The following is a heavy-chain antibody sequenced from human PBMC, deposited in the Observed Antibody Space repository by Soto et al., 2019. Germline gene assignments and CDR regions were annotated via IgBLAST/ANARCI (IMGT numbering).Heavy chain of an antibody. CDR1: GGSISTYY. Sequence: QVQLQESGPGLVKPSETLSLTCTVSGGSISTYYWSWIRQPPGEGLEWFGSIYYSGSASYNPSLKSRVTISRDPSKNQFSLRLSSVTAADTAVYYGARGGHCTNGVCSALDYWGQGNLVTVSS. V-gene: IGHV4-59*08. CDR2: IYYSGSA. CDR3: ARGGHCTNGVCSALDY. D-gene: IGHD2-8*01. J-gene: IGHJ4*02.